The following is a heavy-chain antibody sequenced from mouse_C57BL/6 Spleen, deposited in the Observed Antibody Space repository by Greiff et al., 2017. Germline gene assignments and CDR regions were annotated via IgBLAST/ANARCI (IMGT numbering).Heavy chain of an antibody. CDR2: ISSGSSTI. Sequence: EVKLMESGGGLVKPGGSLKLSCAASGFTFSDYGMHWFRQAPETGLEWVAYISSGSSTIYSAGTVKGRFTISRDNAKNTLFLQMTSLRSEDTAMYYCARVELEHFDVWGTGTTVTVSS. CDR1: GFTFSDYG. V-gene: IGHV5-17*01. CDR3: ARVELEHFDV. J-gene: IGHJ1*03.